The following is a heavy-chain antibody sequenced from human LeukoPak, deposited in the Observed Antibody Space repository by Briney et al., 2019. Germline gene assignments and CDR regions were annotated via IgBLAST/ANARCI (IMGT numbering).Heavy chain of an antibody. D-gene: IGHD3-3*01. Sequence: GGSLRLSCAASGLTFSSYAMNWVRQAPGKGLEWVSAISASGGSTYYADSVKGRFTISRDNSKNTLYLQMNSLRAEDTAVYYCAKGKRITIFGVLRGGSDWFDPWGQGTLVTVSS. CDR2: ISASGGST. V-gene: IGHV3-23*01. J-gene: IGHJ5*02. CDR1: GLTFSSYA. CDR3: AKGKRITIFGVLRGGSDWFDP.